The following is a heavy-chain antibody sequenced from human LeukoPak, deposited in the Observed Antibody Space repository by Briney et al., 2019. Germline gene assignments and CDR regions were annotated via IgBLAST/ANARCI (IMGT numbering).Heavy chain of an antibody. CDR1: GYTFINYG. V-gene: IGHV1-18*01. CDR3: ARDQGIVTRYWLDH. D-gene: IGHD3-9*01. J-gene: IGHJ4*02. CDR2: ISAYNGDT. Sequence: ASVKVSCKASGYTFINYGFSWVRQAPGQGLEWMGWISAYNGDTKYAPNFQGRVITTTDTATSTGYMELRSLKSDDTAVYYCARDQGIVTRYWLDHWGQGTRVTVSS.